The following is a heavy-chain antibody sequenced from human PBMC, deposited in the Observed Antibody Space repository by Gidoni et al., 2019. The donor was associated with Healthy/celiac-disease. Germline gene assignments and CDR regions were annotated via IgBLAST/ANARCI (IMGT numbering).Heavy chain of an antibody. CDR1: GFTFGSYS. J-gene: IGHJ4*02. V-gene: IGHV3-21*01. CDR3: ARSTIAYCGGDCFYYFDY. CDR2: ISSSSSYI. Sequence: EVQLVESGGGLVKPGGSLRLSCPPSGFTFGSYSMNWVRQAPGKGLEWVSSISSSSSYIYYADSVKGRFTISRDNAKNSLYLQMNSLRAEDTAVYYCARSTIAYCGGDCFYYFDYWGQGTLVTVSS. D-gene: IGHD2-21*02.